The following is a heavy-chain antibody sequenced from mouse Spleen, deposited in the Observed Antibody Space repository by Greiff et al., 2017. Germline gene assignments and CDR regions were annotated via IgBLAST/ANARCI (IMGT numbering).Heavy chain of an antibody. Sequence: VQLQQSGAELAKPGASVTLSCKASGYTFTSYWMHWVKQRPGQGLEWIGYITPSSGYTKYNQKFKDKATLTADNSSSTAYMQLSSLTYDDSAVYYCARDSSGYGDYWGQGTTRTVSS. CDR2: ITPSSGYT. V-gene: IGHV1-7*01. J-gene: IGHJ2*01. CDR3: ARDSSGYGDY. D-gene: IGHD3-2*02. CDR1: GYTFTSYW.